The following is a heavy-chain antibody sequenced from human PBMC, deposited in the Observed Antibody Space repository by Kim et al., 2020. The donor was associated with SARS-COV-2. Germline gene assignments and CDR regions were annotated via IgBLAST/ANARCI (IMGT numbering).Heavy chain of an antibody. J-gene: IGHJ4*02. V-gene: IGHV3-48*03. CDR3: ARGGKMVYASRAFDY. D-gene: IGHD2-8*01. Sequence: GGSLRLSCAASGFTFSSYEMNWVRQAPGKGLEWVSYISSSGSTIYYADSVKGRFTISRDNAKNSLYLQMNSPRAEDTAVYYCARGGKMVYASRAFDYWGQGTLVTVSS. CDR2: ISSSGSTI. CDR1: GFTFSSYE.